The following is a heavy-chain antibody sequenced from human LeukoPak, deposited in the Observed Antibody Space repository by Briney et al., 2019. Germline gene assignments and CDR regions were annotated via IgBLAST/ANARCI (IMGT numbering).Heavy chain of an antibody. J-gene: IGHJ6*03. CDR1: GFTFSSYA. Sequence: GGSLRLSCAASGFTFSSYAMSWVRQAPGKGLEWVSAISGSGGSTYYADSVKGRFTISRDNSKNTLYLQMNSLRAEDTAVYYCAKGRGKEAEALLYYNYYMDVWGKGTTVTVPS. CDR2: ISGSGGST. CDR3: AKGRGKEAEALLYYNYYMDV. V-gene: IGHV3-23*01.